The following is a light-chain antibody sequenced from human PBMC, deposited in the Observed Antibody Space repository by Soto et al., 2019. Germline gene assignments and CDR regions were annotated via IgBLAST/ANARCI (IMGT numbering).Light chain of an antibody. CDR2: DSS. J-gene: IGKJ1*01. Sequence: EIVMAQSPATLSVSPGERATLSCRASQSVNSNLAWYQQKPGQAPRLLIYDSSTRATGFPDRFSGSGSGTDFTLTIIRLEPEDFAVYYCQQYDISPWTFGQGTKVDIK. CDR3: QQYDISPWT. CDR1: QSVNSN. V-gene: IGKV3D-15*01.